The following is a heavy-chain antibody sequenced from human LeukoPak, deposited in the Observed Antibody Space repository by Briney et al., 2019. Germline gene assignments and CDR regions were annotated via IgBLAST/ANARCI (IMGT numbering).Heavy chain of an antibody. CDR1: GYIFTNYG. CDR3: ARDWDSGSWYRNWFDP. V-gene: IGHV1-18*01. J-gene: IGHJ5*02. CDR2: ISAHSGST. D-gene: IGHD6-13*01. Sequence: GASVKVSCKASGYIFTNYGFSWVRQAPGQGLEWKGWISAHSGSTNYAQRFQGRVIMTTDTTTSTAYMELRSLTSDDTAVYYCARDWDSGSWYRNWFDPWGQGTLVTVSS.